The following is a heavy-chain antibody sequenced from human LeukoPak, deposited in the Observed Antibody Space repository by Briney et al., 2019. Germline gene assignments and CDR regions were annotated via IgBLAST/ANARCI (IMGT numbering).Heavy chain of an antibody. Sequence: SETLSLTCTVSGGSISSSSYYWGWIRQPPGKGLEWIGEINHSGSTNYNPSLKSRVTISVDTSKNQFSLKLSSVTAADTAVYYCARDSSSSWYLWFDPWGQGTLVTVSS. D-gene: IGHD6-13*01. CDR1: GGSISSSSYY. J-gene: IGHJ5*02. CDR3: ARDSSSSWYLWFDP. CDR2: INHSGST. V-gene: IGHV4-39*07.